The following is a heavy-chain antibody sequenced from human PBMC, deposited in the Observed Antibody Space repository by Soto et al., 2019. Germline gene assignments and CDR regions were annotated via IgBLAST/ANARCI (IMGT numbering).Heavy chain of an antibody. CDR1: GFTFSSYG. Sequence: GSLRLSCAASGFTFSSYGMHWVRQAPGKGLEWVAVISYDGSNKYYADSVKGRFTISRDNSKNTLYLQMNSLRAEDTAVYYCPKVGIAMVNRYGMDVWGQGTTVTVSS. J-gene: IGHJ6*02. D-gene: IGHD5-18*01. V-gene: IGHV3-30*18. CDR2: ISYDGSNK. CDR3: PKVGIAMVNRYGMDV.